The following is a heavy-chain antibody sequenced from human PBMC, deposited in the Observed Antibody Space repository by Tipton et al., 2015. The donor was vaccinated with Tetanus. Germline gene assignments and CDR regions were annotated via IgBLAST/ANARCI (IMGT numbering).Heavy chain of an antibody. CDR3: TRLPRQWLAHGDY. CDR1: GVSIRNGGYS. Sequence: TLSLTCDVSGVSIRNGGYSWSWIRQPPGKGLEWIGSIYHSGYTYYKASLKSRLSLSVDTSKSQFSLSLRSVTAADTAVYYCTRLPRQWLAHGDYWGQGALVTVSS. CDR2: IYHSGYT. J-gene: IGHJ4*02. D-gene: IGHD6-19*01. V-gene: IGHV4-30-2*03.